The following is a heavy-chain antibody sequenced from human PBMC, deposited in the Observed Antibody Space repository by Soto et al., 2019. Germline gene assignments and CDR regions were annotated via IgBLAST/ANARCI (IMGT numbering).Heavy chain of an antibody. V-gene: IGHV3-23*01. J-gene: IGHJ2*01. CDR3: AKAYFVWLLESYWYFDL. CDR2: ISGSGGST. Sequence: EVQLLESGGGLVQPGGSLRLSCAASGFTFSSYAMSWVRQAPGKGLEWVSAISGSGGSTYYADSVKGRFTISRDNSKNTLYLQMNSLRAEDTAVYYCAKAYFVWLLESYWYFDLWGRGTLVTVSS. CDR1: GFTFSSYA. D-gene: IGHD3-9*01.